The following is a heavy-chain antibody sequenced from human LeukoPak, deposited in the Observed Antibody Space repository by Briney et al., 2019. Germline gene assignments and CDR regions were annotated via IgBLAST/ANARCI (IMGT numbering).Heavy chain of an antibody. J-gene: IGHJ4*02. Sequence: GGSLRLSCAASGFTFSNYAMSWVRQAPGKGLEWVSDISGSGDSTNYADSVKGRFTISRDNSKNTLYLQMNSLRAEDTAVYYCARVTYGSGTYGAFDYWGQGTLVTVSS. V-gene: IGHV3-23*01. CDR2: ISGSGDST. CDR1: GFTFSNYA. D-gene: IGHD3-10*01. CDR3: ARVTYGSGTYGAFDY.